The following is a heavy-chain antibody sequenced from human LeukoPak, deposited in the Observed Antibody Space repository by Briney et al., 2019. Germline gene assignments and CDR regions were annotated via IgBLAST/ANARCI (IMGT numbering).Heavy chain of an antibody. CDR3: ARSARVEPGTGYYFDS. D-gene: IGHD2-15*01. CDR2: ILTNGNT. J-gene: IGHJ4*02. Sequence: KSSETLSLTCTVSGGSINGYFWSWMRQPAGKGLEWIGRILTNGNTDYNPSLNSRVTMSMDTSRNQFSLKLRSVSAAGTAVYYCARSARVEPGTGYYFDSWGRGTLVTVSS. V-gene: IGHV4-4*07. CDR1: GGSINGYF.